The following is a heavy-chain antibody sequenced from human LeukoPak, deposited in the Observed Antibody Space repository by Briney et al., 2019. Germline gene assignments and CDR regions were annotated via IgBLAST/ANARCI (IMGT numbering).Heavy chain of an antibody. D-gene: IGHD3-3*01. V-gene: IGHV4-31*03. J-gene: IGHJ6*02. CDR3: ARIAYDALDSYYYGMGV. Sequence: ASQTLSLTCTVSGGSISSGPYYWIWIRQHPGKGLEWIGYITYSGNTYYYPALNSRVTVSLDTSKTQFSLKLSSVTAADTAVYYCARIAYDALDSYYYGMGVWGQGTTVTVSS. CDR2: ITYSGNT. CDR1: GGSISSGPYY.